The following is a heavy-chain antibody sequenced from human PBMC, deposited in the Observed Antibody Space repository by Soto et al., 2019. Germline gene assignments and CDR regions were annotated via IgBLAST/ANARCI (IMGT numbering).Heavy chain of an antibody. CDR2: ISGSGGST. CDR3: AKAPDDCSGGSCPDGDY. D-gene: IGHD2-15*01. Sequence: EVQLLESGGGLVQPGGSLRLSCAASGFTFSSYAMSWVRQAPGKGLEWVSAISGSGGSTYYADSVKGRFTISRDNSKNTLYRQMNSLRAEDTAVYYCAKAPDDCSGGSCPDGDYWGQGTLVTVSS. J-gene: IGHJ4*02. V-gene: IGHV3-23*01. CDR1: GFTFSSYA.